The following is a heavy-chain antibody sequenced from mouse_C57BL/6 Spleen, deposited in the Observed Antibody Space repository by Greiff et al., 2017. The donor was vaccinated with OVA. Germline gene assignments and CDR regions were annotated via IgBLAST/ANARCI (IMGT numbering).Heavy chain of an antibody. J-gene: IGHJ4*01. CDR3: ARSGSSFFYAMDY. Sequence: QVQLQQPGAELVKPGASVKLSCKASGYTFTSYRMHWVKQRPGQGLEWIGMIHPNSGSTNYNEKFKSKATLTVDKSSSTAYMQLSSLTSEDSAVYYCARSGSSFFYAMDYWGQGTSVTVSS. V-gene: IGHV1-64*01. CDR2: IHPNSGST. D-gene: IGHD1-1*01. CDR1: GYTFTSYR.